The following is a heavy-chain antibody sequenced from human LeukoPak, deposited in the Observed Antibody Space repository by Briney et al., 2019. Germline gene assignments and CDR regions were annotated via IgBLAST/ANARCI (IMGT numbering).Heavy chain of an antibody. CDR2: IKSKTDGGTT. Sequence: GGSLRLSCAASGFTFSSYWMSWVRQAPGKGLEWVGRIKSKTDGGTTDYAAPVKGRFTISRDDSKNTLYLQMNSLKTEDTAVYYCTTERYSSSWFDAFDSWGQGTMVTVSS. D-gene: IGHD6-13*01. CDR3: TTERYSSSWFDAFDS. CDR1: GFTFSSYW. V-gene: IGHV3-15*01. J-gene: IGHJ3*02.